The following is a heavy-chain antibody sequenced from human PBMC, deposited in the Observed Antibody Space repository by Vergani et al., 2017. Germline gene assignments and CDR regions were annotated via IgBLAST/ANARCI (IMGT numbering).Heavy chain of an antibody. CDR3: ARIRDSYGYTYYYYYMDV. CDR1: GFSLSTSGMC. CDR2: IDWDDEK. Sequence: QVTLRESGPALVKPTQTLTLTCTFSGFSLSTSGMCVSWIRQPPGKALELLARIDWDDEKYYSTSRKNRLTISKDTSKNQVVLTMTNMDPVDTATYYCARIRDSYGYTYYYYYMDVWGKGTTVTVSS. V-gene: IGHV2-70*15. D-gene: IGHD5-18*01. J-gene: IGHJ6*03.